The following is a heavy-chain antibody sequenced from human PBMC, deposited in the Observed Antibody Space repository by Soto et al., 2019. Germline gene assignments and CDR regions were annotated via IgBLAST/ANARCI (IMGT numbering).Heavy chain of an antibody. D-gene: IGHD6-13*01. J-gene: IGHJ4*02. CDR3: ARQHRWAAAGEFDY. V-gene: IGHV1-69*13. CDR2: IIPIFGTA. Sequence: SVKVSCKASGGTFSSYAISWVRQAPGQGLEWMGGIIPIFGTANYAQKFQGRVTITADESTSTAYMELSSLRSEDTAVYYCARQHRWAAAGEFDYWGQGXLVTVYS. CDR1: GGTFSSYA.